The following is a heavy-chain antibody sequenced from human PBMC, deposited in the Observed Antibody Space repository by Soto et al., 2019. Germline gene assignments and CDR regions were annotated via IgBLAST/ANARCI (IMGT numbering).Heavy chain of an antibody. D-gene: IGHD3-22*01. V-gene: IGHV3-30*02. CDR2: IWYDGSNK. J-gene: IGHJ3*02. CDR3: AKYDSSGYDAFDI. CDR1: GFTFSSYG. Sequence: PGGSLRLSCAASGFTFSSYGMHWVRQAPGKGLEWVAVIWYDGSNKYYADSAKGRFTISRDNSKNTLYLQMNSLRAEDTAVYYCAKYDSSGYDAFDIWGQGTMVTVSS.